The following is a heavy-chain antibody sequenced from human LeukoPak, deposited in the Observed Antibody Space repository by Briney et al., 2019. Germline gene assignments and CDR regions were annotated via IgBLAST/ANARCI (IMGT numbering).Heavy chain of an antibody. CDR2: IYYRGST. CDR1: RGSISGYY. D-gene: IGHD4-17*01. V-gene: IGHV4-59*01. Sequence: PSETLSLTCSVSRGSISGYYWSWIRRPPGKGLEWFGYIYYRGSTNYNPSLKSRVTFSVDTSKNQFSLKLNSVTAADTAVYYCARGGDYGDLRYFDYWGQGTLVTVSS. CDR3: ARGGDYGDLRYFDY. J-gene: IGHJ4*02.